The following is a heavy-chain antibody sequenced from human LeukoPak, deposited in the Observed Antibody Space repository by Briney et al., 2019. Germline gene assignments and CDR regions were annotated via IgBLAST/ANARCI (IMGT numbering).Heavy chain of an antibody. J-gene: IGHJ5*02. CDR3: AKDFVCAMMLLDH. Sequence: PGGSLRLSCAASGFTFSSYGMHWVRQAPGKGLEWVAFIRYDGSNKYYADSVKGGFTIARDNSKNTLYLQMDSLTAEDTAVYYCAKDFVCAMMLLDHWGQGTLVTVSS. CDR2: IRYDGSNK. D-gene: IGHD2-8*01. CDR1: GFTFSSYG. V-gene: IGHV3-30*02.